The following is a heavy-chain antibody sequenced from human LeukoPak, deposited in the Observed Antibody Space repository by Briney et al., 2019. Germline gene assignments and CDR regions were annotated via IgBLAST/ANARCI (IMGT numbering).Heavy chain of an antibody. CDR1: GLTFSSYG. J-gene: IGHJ4*02. Sequence: GESLRLSCAASGLTFSSYGMHWVRQAPGKGLEWVAVIWYDGSSEYYADSVKGRLTISRDNSKNTLYLQMNSLRAEDTAVYYCAREEEGPFDYWGQGTLVTVSS. CDR3: AREEEGPFDY. V-gene: IGHV3-33*01. CDR2: IWYDGSSE.